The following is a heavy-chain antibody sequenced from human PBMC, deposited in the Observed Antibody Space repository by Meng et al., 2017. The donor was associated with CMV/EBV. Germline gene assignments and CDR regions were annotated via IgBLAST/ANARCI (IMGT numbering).Heavy chain of an antibody. CDR3: ARDYGDLRQDY. J-gene: IGHJ4*02. V-gene: IGHV4-39*07. Sequence: HLNLQESGTGLVRPADALSLTCTVSGGSISSISYYWGWIRQPPGKGLEWIGSIYYSGSPYYNPSLKSRVTISVDTSKNQFSLKLSSVTAADTAVYYCARDYGDLRQDYWGQGTLVTVSS. CDR2: IYYSGSP. D-gene: IGHD4-17*01. CDR1: GGSISSISYY.